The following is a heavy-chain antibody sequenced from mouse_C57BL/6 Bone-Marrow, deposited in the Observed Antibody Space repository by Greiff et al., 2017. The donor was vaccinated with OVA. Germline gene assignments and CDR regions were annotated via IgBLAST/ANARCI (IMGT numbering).Heavy chain of an antibody. J-gene: IGHJ3*01. CDR2: ILPGSGST. V-gene: IGHV1-9*01. CDR1: GYTFTGYW. CDR3: AGEDPHYGIPGFAY. D-gene: IGHD2-1*01. Sequence: VQLQESGAELMKPGASVKLSCKATGYTFTGYWIEWVKQRPGHGLEWIGEILPGSGSTNYNEKFKGKATFTADTSSNTATMQLSSLTTEDSAIYYCAGEDPHYGIPGFAYWGQGTLVTVSA.